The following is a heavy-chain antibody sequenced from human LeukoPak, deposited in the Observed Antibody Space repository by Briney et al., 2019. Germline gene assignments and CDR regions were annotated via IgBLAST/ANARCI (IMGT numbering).Heavy chain of an antibody. V-gene: IGHV3-11*01. CDR3: ARAPSPYSSGWRDAFDI. D-gene: IGHD6-19*01. CDR1: GFTFSDYY. CDR2: ISSSGDTI. Sequence: GGSLRLSCAASGFTFSDYYMSWIRQAPGKGLQWVSYISSSGDTIYDADSVKGRFTISRDNAKNSLYLQMNSLRDEDTAVYYCARAPSPYSSGWRDAFDIWGQGTMVTVSS. J-gene: IGHJ3*02.